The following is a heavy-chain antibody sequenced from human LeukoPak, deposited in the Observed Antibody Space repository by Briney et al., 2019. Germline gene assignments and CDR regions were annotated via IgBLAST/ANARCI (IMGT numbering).Heavy chain of an antibody. D-gene: IGHD6-6*01. Sequence: ASVKVSCKASGYTFTSYDINWVRQATGQGLEWMGWMNPNSGNTGYAQKFQGRVTMTRSIFISTAYMELSSLRSEDTAVYYCARDLGSSDLFDYWGQGTLVTVSS. CDR1: GYTFTSYD. V-gene: IGHV1-8*01. J-gene: IGHJ4*02. CDR3: ARDLGSSDLFDY. CDR2: MNPNSGNT.